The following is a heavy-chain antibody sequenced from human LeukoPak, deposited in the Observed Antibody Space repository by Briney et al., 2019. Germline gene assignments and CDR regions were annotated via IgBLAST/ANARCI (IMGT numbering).Heavy chain of an antibody. CDR2: INPSGGST. Sequence: ASVMVSCKATGYNFTSYFMDWVRQAPGQWLEWMGIINPSGGSTSYAQKFQGRVTMTRDTSTSTVYMELSSLRSEDTAVYYCAREPSLDYWGQGTLVTVSS. J-gene: IGHJ4*02. CDR3: AREPSLDY. V-gene: IGHV1-46*01. CDR1: GYNFTSYF.